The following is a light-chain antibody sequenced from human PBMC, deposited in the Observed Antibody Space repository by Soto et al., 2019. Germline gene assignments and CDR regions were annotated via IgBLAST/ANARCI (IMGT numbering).Light chain of an antibody. Sequence: EIVLTQSPGTLSLSPGERATLSCRASQSITSSYLAWYQQKPGQAPRLLIHGASNRATGIPDRFSGSGSGTEFTLTISRLEPEDFAVFYCQQYGRSPCTFGPGT. CDR1: QSITSSY. V-gene: IGKV3-20*01. CDR2: GAS. J-gene: IGKJ3*01. CDR3: QQYGRSPCT.